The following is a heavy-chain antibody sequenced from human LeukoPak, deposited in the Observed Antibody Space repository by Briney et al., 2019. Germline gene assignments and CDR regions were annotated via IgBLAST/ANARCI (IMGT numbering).Heavy chain of an antibody. J-gene: IGHJ4*02. Sequence: ASVKVSCKASGYTFTGYYIHWVRQAPGQGLEWMGWINPNNGDTKYAQRFQGRVTMTRDTSISTAYMYLSSLRSDDAAVYYCARVSQRGFGEYDYWGRGTLVTVSS. D-gene: IGHD3-10*01. V-gene: IGHV1-2*02. CDR3: ARVSQRGFGEYDY. CDR1: GYTFTGYY. CDR2: INPNNGDT.